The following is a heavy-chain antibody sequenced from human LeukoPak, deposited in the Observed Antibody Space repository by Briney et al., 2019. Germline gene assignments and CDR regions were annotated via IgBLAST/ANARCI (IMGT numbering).Heavy chain of an antibody. CDR1: GGSISNYY. CDR2: IHDSGTT. D-gene: IGHD4-11*01. V-gene: IGHV4-59*12. J-gene: IGHJ5*02. Sequence: SETLSLTCAVSGGSISNYYWSWIRQPPGRGLEWIGHIHDSGTTNYNPSLKRRVTVSVDTSKNQFSLKLSSVTAADTAVYYCARDQDYSNDIDPWGQGTLVTVSS. CDR3: ARDQDYSNDIDP.